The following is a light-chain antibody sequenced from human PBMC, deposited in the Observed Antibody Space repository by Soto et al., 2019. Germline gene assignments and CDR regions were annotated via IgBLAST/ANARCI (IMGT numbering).Light chain of an antibody. Sequence: QSALTQPASVSGSPGQSITISCTGTSSDVGSYNLFSWYQQHPGKAPKLMIYEGSKRPSGVSNRFSGSKSGNTASLTISGLQAEDEADYYCCSYAGSSTLVVFGGGTKVTVL. V-gene: IGLV2-23*03. CDR1: SSDVGSYNL. J-gene: IGLJ2*01. CDR2: EGS. CDR3: CSYAGSSTLVV.